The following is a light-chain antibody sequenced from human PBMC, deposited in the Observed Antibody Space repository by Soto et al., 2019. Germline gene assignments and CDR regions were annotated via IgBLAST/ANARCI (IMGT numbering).Light chain of an antibody. CDR3: QSYDTGLTGHVL. CDR2: AYT. CDR1: SSNIGAGFD. V-gene: IGLV1-40*01. Sequence: QSVLTQPPSVSGAPGQRVTISCSGNSSNIGAGFDVHWYQQLPGAAPKLLIYAYTNRPSGVPDRFSGSKSDTSASLAITGLQMAEEADYYCQSYDTGLTGHVLFGGGTKLTVL. J-gene: IGLJ2*01.